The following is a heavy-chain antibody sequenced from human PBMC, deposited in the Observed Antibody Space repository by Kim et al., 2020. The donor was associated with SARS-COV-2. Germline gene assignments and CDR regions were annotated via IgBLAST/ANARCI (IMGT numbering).Heavy chain of an antibody. CDR1: GFIFNDYA. Sequence: GGSLRLSCTASGFIFNDYAMHWVRQAPGMGLEWVSLINGNGGTTFYADSVRGRFTISRDNSKNSLYLQMNSLTTEDTAFYYGTKDYWGSYEAWGQGTLVTVSS. D-gene: IGHD1-26*01. CDR2: INGNGGTT. V-gene: IGHV3-43*02. J-gene: IGHJ5*02. CDR3: TKDYWGSYEA.